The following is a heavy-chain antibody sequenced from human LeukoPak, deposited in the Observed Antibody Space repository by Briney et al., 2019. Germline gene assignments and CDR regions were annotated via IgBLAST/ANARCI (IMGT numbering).Heavy chain of an antibody. CDR1: GGSMSDYY. J-gene: IGHJ5*02. Sequence: SETLSLTCTVSGGSMSDYYWSFIRQPAGKGLERIGRIHTSWTTYFNPSLKSRVTMSVDTSKNQFSLRLTSMTAADTAVYFCARGDYYDGGGRNWFDPWGQGTLVTVSS. CDR3: ARGDYYDGGGRNWFDP. D-gene: IGHD3-16*01. CDR2: IHTSWTT. V-gene: IGHV4-4*07.